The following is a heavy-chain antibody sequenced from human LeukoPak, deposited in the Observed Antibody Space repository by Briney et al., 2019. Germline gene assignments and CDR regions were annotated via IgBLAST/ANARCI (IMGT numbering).Heavy chain of an antibody. CDR1: GGALNNSA. CDR3: ARGDYDFWSAYPY. J-gene: IGHJ1*01. V-gene: IGHV1-69*05. D-gene: IGHD3-3*01. CDR2: IIPIVDTP. Sequence: ASVKVSCKASGGALNNSAISWMRQAPGQGLEWMGGIIPIVDTPIYAQQFQGRITFITDGSTNTAYMELNSLRSDNTAVYYCARGDYDFWSAYPYWGQGTLVIVSS.